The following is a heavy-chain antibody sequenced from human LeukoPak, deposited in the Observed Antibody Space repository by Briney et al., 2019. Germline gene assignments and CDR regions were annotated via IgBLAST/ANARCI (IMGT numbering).Heavy chain of an antibody. CDR3: ARDPTTWFSDAFDI. Sequence: ASVKVSCKASGGTFSSCAISWVRQAPGQGLEWMGGIIPIFGTANYAQKFQGRVTITADESTSTAYMELSSLRSEDTAVYYCARDPTTWFSDAFDIWGQGTMVTVSS. J-gene: IGHJ3*02. D-gene: IGHD2/OR15-2a*01. CDR1: GGTFSSCA. V-gene: IGHV1-69*13. CDR2: IIPIFGTA.